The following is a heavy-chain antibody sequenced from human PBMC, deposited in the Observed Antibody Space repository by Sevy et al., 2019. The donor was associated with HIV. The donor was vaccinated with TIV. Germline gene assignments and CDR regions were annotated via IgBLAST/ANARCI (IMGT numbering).Heavy chain of an antibody. CDR1: GFTFSNAW. V-gene: IGHV3-15*01. Sequence: GGSLRLSCAASGFTFSNAWMSWVRQAPGKGLEWVGRIKSKTDGGTTDYAAPVKGGFTISRDDSKNTLYLQMNSLKTEDTAVYYCTTATEYGGYVLNFDYWGQGTLVTVSS. D-gene: IGHD5-12*01. CDR3: TTATEYGGYVLNFDY. J-gene: IGHJ4*02. CDR2: IKSKTDGGTT.